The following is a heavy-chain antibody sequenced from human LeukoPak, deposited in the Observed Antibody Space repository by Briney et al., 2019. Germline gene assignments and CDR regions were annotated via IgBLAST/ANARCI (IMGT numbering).Heavy chain of an antibody. D-gene: IGHD5/OR15-5a*01. CDR2: IYHSGST. CDR3: AREEGSIDY. V-gene: IGHV4-30-2*01. Sequence: SQTLSLTCAVSGGSISSGGYSWSWIRQPPGKGLEWIGYIYHSGSTYYNPSLKSRVTISVDRSKNQFSLKLSSVTAADTAVYYCAREEGSIDYWGQGTLVTVSS. J-gene: IGHJ4*02. CDR1: GGSISSGGYS.